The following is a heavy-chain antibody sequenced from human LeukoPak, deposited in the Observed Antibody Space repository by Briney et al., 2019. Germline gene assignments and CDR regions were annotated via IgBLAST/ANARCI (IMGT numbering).Heavy chain of an antibody. CDR2: INAGNGNT. CDR1: GYTFTSYA. D-gene: IGHD1-1*01. Sequence: GASVKVSCKASGYTFTSYAMHWVRQAPGQRLEWMGWINAGNGNTKYSQKFQGRVTITRDTSASTAYMELSSLRSEDTAVYYCARDGARRNWNDSHWYYYYYGMDVWGQGTTVTVSS. CDR3: ARDGARRNWNDSHWYYYYYGMDV. J-gene: IGHJ6*02. V-gene: IGHV1-3*01.